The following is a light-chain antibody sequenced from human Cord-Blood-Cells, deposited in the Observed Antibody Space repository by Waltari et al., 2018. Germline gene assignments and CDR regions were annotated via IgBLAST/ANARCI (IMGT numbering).Light chain of an antibody. Sequence: SYVLTQPPSVSVAPGKTARITCGGNNIGSKSVHWYQQKPGQAPVLVIYYDSDRPSGIPERCSGSNSGNAATLTISRVEAGDEADYYGQVWDSSSDHYVFGTGTKVTVL. CDR3: QVWDSSSDHYV. V-gene: IGLV3-21*04. J-gene: IGLJ1*01. CDR2: YDS. CDR1: NIGSKS.